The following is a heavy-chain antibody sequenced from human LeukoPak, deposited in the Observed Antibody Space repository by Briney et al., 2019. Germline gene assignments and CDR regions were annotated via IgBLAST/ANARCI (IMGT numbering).Heavy chain of an antibody. CDR1: GFTFSRYG. D-gene: IGHD3-16*01. V-gene: IGHV3-23*01. Sequence: GGSLRLSCAASGFTFSRYGMTWVRQAPGKGLEWVSAISGSGGSTYYADSVKGRFTISRDNSKNTLYLQMNSLRAEDTAVYYCARLKLGAYFDLWGRGTLVTVSS. CDR3: ARLKLGAYFDL. J-gene: IGHJ2*01. CDR2: ISGSGGST.